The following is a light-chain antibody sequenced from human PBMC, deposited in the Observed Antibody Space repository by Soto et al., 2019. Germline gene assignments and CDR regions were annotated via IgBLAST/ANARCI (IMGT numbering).Light chain of an antibody. V-gene: IGKV1-39*01. Sequence: DIPLTQSPLSLSASLGDSVTVTCRASENIDNYLNWYRQKPDEAPPLIIYSASRLQRGVPGTFSGGGSGADFSPTSPISQSDSFATYFCQQSYSVPAFGPRTRVD. CDR2: SAS. J-gene: IGKJ3*01. CDR3: QQSYSVPA. CDR1: ENIDNY.